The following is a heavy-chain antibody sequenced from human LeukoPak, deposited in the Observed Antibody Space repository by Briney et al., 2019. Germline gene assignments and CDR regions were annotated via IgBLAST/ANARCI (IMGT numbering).Heavy chain of an antibody. CDR2: IYYSGST. Sequence: TSETLSLTCTVSGGSISSYYWSWIRQPPGKGLEWIGYIYYSGSTNYNPSLKSRVTISVDTSKNQFSLKLSSVTAAGTAVYYCARLTNNYYDRAFDIWGQGTMVTVSS. J-gene: IGHJ3*02. CDR3: ARLTNNYYDRAFDI. V-gene: IGHV4-59*01. CDR1: GGSISSYY. D-gene: IGHD3-22*01.